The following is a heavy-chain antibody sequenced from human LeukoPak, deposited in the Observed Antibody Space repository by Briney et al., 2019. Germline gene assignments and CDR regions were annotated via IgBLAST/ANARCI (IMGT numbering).Heavy chain of an antibody. CDR2: IYYSGST. D-gene: IGHD4-17*01. Sequence: PSETLSLTCTVSGGSISSYYWSWIRQPPGKGLEWIGYIYYSGSTNYNSSLKSRVTISVDTSKNQFSLKLSSVTAADTAVYYCARAQTTVTQGPDAFDIRGQGTMVTVSS. CDR1: GGSISSYY. V-gene: IGHV4-59*01. CDR3: ARAQTTVTQGPDAFDI. J-gene: IGHJ3*02.